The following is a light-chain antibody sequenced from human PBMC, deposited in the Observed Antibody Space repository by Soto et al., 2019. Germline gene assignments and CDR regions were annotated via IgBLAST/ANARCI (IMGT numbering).Light chain of an antibody. V-gene: IGKV3-20*01. Sequence: EIVLTQSPGPLSLSPGERATLSCRARQSVSSSYLAWYQQKPGQAPRLLIYGASSRATGIPDRFSDSGSGTDFTLTISRLEPEDLAVYYCQQYGSSPLTFGKGTQLEIK. CDR3: QQYGSSPLT. CDR2: GAS. J-gene: IGKJ2*01. CDR1: QSVSSSY.